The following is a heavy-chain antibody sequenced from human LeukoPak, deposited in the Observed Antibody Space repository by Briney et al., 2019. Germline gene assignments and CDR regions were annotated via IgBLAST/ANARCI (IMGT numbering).Heavy chain of an antibody. Sequence: SETLSLTCGVSGGSIRPYYWTWVRQPPGKGLEWLSYIYYSGDTGYNPSLKSRVTMSVDTSKNQFSLKLSSVTAADTAVYYCARVRGVRGVITPWANYFDYWGQGTLVTVSS. J-gene: IGHJ4*02. V-gene: IGHV4-59*12. CDR3: ARVRGVRGVITPWANYFDY. CDR1: GGSIRPYY. D-gene: IGHD3-10*01. CDR2: IYYSGDT.